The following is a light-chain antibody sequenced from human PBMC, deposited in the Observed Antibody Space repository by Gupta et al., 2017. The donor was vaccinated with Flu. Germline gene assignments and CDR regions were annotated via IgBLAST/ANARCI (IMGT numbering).Light chain of an antibody. V-gene: IGLV2-14*04. CDR2: DVT. J-gene: IGLJ2*01. CDR3: SSCTSSTTLV. CDR1: SSDIGSYNY. Sequence: SITISCTGTSSDIGSYNYVSWYQQHPGKAPQLLIYDVTNRPSGVSTRFSGSKSGDTASLTISGLQAEDEADYYCSSCTSSTTLVFGGGTRLTVL.